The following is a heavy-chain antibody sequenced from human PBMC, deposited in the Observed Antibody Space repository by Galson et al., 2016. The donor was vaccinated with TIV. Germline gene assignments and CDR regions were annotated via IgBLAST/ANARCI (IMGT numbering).Heavy chain of an antibody. D-gene: IGHD1-26*01. CDR1: GFTFSNYV. CDR2: IRSIFDGGTT. CDR3: ATDQGWEPVLDD. J-gene: IGHJ4*02. Sequence: SLRLSCAASGFTFSNYVVHWVRQAPGKGLEWVGRIRSIFDGGTTEYAAPVRGRFIISRDDSKSTPFLQMNSLKSDDTAVYYCATDQGWEPVLDDWGQGTLVTVSS. V-gene: IGHV3-15*01.